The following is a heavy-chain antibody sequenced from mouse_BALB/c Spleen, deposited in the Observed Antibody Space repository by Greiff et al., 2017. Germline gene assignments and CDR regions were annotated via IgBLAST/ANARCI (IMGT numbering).Heavy chain of an antibody. CDR3: ARRDWDDYFDY. J-gene: IGHJ2*01. Sequence: VQLQQSGAELVKPGASVKLSCKASGYTFTSYWMHWVKQRPGQGLEWIGEINPSNGRTNYNEKFKSKATLTVDKSSSTAYMQLSSLTSEDSAVYYCARRDWDDYFDYWGQGTTLTVSS. CDR2: INPSNGRT. CDR1: GYTFTSYW. D-gene: IGHD4-1*01. V-gene: IGHV1S81*02.